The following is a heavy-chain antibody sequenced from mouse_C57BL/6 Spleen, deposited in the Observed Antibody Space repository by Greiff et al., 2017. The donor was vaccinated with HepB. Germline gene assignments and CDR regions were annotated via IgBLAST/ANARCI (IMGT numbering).Heavy chain of an antibody. Sequence: QVQLQQPGAELVMPGASVKLSCKASGYTFTSYWMHWVKQRPGQGLEWIGEIDPSDSYTNYNQKFKGKSTLTVDKSSSTAYMQLSSLTSEDSAVYYCAREAAYYDYWGQGTTLTVSS. CDR2: IDPSDSYT. J-gene: IGHJ2*01. CDR3: AREAAYYDY. V-gene: IGHV1-69*01. CDR1: GYTFTSYW.